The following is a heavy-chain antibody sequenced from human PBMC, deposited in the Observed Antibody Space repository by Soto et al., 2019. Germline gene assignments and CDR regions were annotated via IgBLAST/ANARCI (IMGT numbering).Heavy chain of an antibody. V-gene: IGHV4-34*01. CDR3: ARNLEASVRHVEWFSYKWFDP. CDR1: GDSLSGYA. D-gene: IGHD3-9*01. Sequence: SETLSLTCDVHGDSLSGYAWSWIRQPPGKCLEWIGEITFRGVTNYHPSPKSRVSMSVDTSKNRISLNVSSVTAADTALYFCARNLEASVRHVEWFSYKWFDPWGPGXLVTVYS. CDR2: ITFRGVT. J-gene: IGHJ5*02.